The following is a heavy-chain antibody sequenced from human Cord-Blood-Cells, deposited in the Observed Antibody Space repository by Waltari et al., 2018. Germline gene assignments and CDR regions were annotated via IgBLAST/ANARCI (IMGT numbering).Heavy chain of an antibody. Sequence: QVQLVQSGAEVKKPGSSVTVSCKASGGTFSNYAISWVRQAPRQGLEWMGGIIPIFGTANYAQKCQGRVTITADESTSTAYMELSSLRSEDTAVYYCARTGGDGYNDYWGQGTLVTVSS. V-gene: IGHV1-69*12. D-gene: IGHD5-12*01. CDR3: ARTGGDGYNDY. J-gene: IGHJ4*02. CDR1: GGTFSNYA. CDR2: IIPIFGTA.